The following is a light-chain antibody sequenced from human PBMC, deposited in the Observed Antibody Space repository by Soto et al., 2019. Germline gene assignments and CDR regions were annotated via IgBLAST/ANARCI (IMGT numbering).Light chain of an antibody. V-gene: IGKV3-15*01. CDR3: QQYNNSPYS. CDR1: QGVTTN. J-gene: IGKJ5*01. Sequence: VMTQSPDTLSVSPGERATLSCRAGQGVTTNFAWYQQKSGQSPRLLIYDVSIRPTVVPARFSGTGSETDFTLTISGLQSEDFAVYFCQQYNNSPYSFGQGTRLEIK. CDR2: DVS.